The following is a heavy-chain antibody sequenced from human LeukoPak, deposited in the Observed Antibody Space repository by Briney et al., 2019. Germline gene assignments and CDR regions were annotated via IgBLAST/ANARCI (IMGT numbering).Heavy chain of an antibody. Sequence: SVKVSCKASGGTFSSYAISWVRQAPGQGLEWMGGIIPIFGTANYAQKFQGRVTITSDESTSTAYMELSSLRSEDTAVYYCARDGDYVWGSYRYTDLDAFDIWGQGTMVTVSS. V-gene: IGHV1-69*01. CDR2: IIPIFGTA. CDR1: GGTFSSYA. CDR3: ARDGDYVWGSYRYTDLDAFDI. J-gene: IGHJ3*02. D-gene: IGHD3-16*02.